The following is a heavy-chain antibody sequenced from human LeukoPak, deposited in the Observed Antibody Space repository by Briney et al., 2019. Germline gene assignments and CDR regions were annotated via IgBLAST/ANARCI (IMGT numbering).Heavy chain of an antibody. Sequence: GASVKVSCKASGYTFTGYYMHWVRQAPGQGLEWMGWINPNSGGTNYAQKFQGRVTMTRDTSISTAYMELSRLRSDDTAVYYCARDRDYYDSSGYYSHYDYWGQGTLVTVSS. CDR3: ARDRDYYDSSGYYSHYDY. V-gene: IGHV1-2*02. CDR2: INPNSGGT. CDR1: GYTFTGYY. J-gene: IGHJ4*02. D-gene: IGHD3-22*01.